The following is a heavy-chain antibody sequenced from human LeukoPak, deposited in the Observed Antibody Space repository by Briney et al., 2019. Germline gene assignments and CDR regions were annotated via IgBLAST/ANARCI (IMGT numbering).Heavy chain of an antibody. D-gene: IGHD2-2*01. V-gene: IGHV1-2*02. CDR1: GYTFTGYY. Sequence: ASVKVSCKASGYTFTGYYMHWVRQAPGQGLEWMGWINPNSGGTNYAQKFQGRVTMTRDTSISTAYMELSRLRSDDTAVYYCARHLADCSSTSCYGKSKTHPYYYYYYYMDVWGKGTTVTVSS. CDR3: ARHLADCSSTSCYGKSKTHPYYYYYYYMDV. J-gene: IGHJ6*03. CDR2: INPNSGGT.